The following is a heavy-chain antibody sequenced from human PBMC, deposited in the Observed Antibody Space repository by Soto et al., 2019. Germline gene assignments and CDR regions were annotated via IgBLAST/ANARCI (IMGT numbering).Heavy chain of an antibody. CDR2: ISSSSSTI. CDR3: ARDWFVSGNFAFDI. CDR1: GFTFSSYS. J-gene: IGHJ3*02. V-gene: IGHV3-48*02. Sequence: PGGSLRLSCAASGFTFSSYSMNWVRQAPGKGLEWVSYISSSSSTIYYADSVKGRFTISRDNAKNSLHLQMNSLRDEDTAVYYCARDWFVSGNFAFDIWGQGTMVTVSS. D-gene: IGHD1-26*01.